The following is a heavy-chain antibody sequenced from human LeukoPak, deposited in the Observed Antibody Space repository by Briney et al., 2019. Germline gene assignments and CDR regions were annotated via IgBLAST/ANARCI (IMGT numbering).Heavy chain of an antibody. V-gene: IGHV4-34*01. J-gene: IGHJ4*02. CDR1: GGSISGYY. Sequence: SETLSLTCTVSGGSISGYYWSWIRQPPGKGLEWIGEINHSGSTNYNPSLKSRVTISVDTSKNQFSLKLSSVTAADTAVYYCARGPRPDSSGSDYWGQGTLVTVSS. D-gene: IGHD3-22*01. CDR3: ARGPRPDSSGSDY. CDR2: INHSGST.